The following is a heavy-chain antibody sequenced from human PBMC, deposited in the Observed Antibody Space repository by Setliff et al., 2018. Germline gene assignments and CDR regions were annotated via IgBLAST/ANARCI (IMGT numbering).Heavy chain of an antibody. D-gene: IGHD2-15*01. CDR2: ISYDGSNK. V-gene: IGHV3-30*04. J-gene: IGHJ6*03. CDR3: AREVVGARPYYYYMDV. CDR1: GFTFSSYA. Sequence: GSLRLSCAASGFTFSSYAMHWVRQAPGKGLEWVAVISYDGSNKYYADSVKGRFTISRDNSKNTLYLQMNSLRAEDTAVYYCAREVVGARPYYYYMDVWGKGTTVTVSS.